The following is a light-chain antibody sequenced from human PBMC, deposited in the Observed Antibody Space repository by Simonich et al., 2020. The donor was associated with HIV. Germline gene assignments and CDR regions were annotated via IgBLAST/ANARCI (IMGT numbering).Light chain of an antibody. V-gene: IGKV3-15*01. CDR1: QSVSSN. J-gene: IGKJ1*01. CDR3: QQNSKWSKT. Sequence: IVMTQSPASLSVSPGERATLSCRASQSVSSNLAWYQQKAGQAPRHLIYGASTRATGIPARFSGSGSGTEFTLTISSMQSEDFAVYYCQQNSKWSKTFGQGTKVEIK. CDR2: GAS.